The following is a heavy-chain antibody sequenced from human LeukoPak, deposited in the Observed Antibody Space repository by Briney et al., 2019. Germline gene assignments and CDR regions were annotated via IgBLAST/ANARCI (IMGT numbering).Heavy chain of an antibody. CDR2: IGTAGDT. J-gene: IGHJ3*02. V-gene: IGHV3-13*01. CDR1: GFTFSSYG. Sequence: GGSLRLSCAASGFTFSSYGMHWVRQATGKGLEWVSAIGTAGDTYYPGSVKGRFTISRENAKNSLYLQMNSLRAGDTAVYYCARSGDLTDAFDIWGQGTMVTVSS. CDR3: ARSGDLTDAFDI. D-gene: IGHD1-26*01.